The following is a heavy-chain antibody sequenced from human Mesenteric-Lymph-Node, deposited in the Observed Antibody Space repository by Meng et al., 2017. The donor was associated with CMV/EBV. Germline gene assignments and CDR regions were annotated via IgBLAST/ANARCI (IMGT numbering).Heavy chain of an antibody. V-gene: IGHV3-30*02. CDR2: IGYDGSDK. Sequence: GESLKISCAASGFTFSNYGMHWVRQAPGKGLEWVAFIGYDGSDKYYADSVKGRFTISRDNSKSTLFLQMNSLRAEDTAVYYCAKGPYSSGWPDAFDIWGQGTMVTVSS. CDR1: GFTFSNYG. J-gene: IGHJ3*02. D-gene: IGHD6-19*01. CDR3: AKGPYSSGWPDAFDI.